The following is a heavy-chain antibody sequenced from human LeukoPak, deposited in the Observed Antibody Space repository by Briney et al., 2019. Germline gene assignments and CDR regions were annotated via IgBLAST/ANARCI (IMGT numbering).Heavy chain of an antibody. D-gene: IGHD6-6*01. CDR3: ARAGAAHPYYYYYYMDV. Sequence: EPSETLSLTCTVSGGSISSGSYYWSWIRQPAGKGLEWIGRIYTSGSTNYNPSLKSRVTISVDTSKNQFSLKLSSVTAADTAVYYCARAGAAHPYYYYYYMDVWGKGTTVTVSS. CDR1: GGSISSGSYY. J-gene: IGHJ6*03. V-gene: IGHV4-61*02. CDR2: IYTSGST.